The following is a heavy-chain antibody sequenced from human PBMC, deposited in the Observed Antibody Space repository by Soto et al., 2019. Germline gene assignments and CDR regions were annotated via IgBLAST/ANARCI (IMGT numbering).Heavy chain of an antibody. CDR2: ISSSGSTI. V-gene: IGHV3-48*03. Sequence: PGGSLRLACAASGFTFSSYEMNWVRQAPGKGLEWVSYISSSGSTIYYADSVKGRFTISRDNAKNSLYLQMNSLRAEDTAVYHCASERYYDILTGPCFDYWGQGNMVTV. J-gene: IGHJ4*02. CDR3: ASERYYDILTGPCFDY. CDR1: GFTFSSYE. D-gene: IGHD3-9*01.